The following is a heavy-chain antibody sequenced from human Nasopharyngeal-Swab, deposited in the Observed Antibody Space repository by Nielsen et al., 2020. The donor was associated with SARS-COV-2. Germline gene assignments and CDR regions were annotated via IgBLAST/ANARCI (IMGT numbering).Heavy chain of an antibody. Sequence: GGSLRLSCAASGLSVSSNYMSWVRQAPGKGPEWVSIIYPGGSTYYADSVKGRFTISRDSSWNTLYLQMNSLTAEDTAVYYCARVLDGYNGFDYWGQGTLVTVSS. V-gene: IGHV3-53*01. D-gene: IGHD5-24*01. CDR1: GLSVSSNY. J-gene: IGHJ4*02. CDR2: IYPGGST. CDR3: ARVLDGYNGFDY.